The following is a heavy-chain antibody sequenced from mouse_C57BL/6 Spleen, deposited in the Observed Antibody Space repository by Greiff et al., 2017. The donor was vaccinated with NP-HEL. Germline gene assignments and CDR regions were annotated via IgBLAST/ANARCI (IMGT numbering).Heavy chain of an antibody. J-gene: IGHJ4*01. V-gene: IGHV1-7*01. CDR3: ARSGPITTVVARDAMDY. D-gene: IGHD1-1*01. CDR2: INPSSGYT. CDR1: GYTFTSYW. Sequence: QVHVKQSGAELAKPGASVKLSCKASGYTFTSYWMHWVKQRPGQGLEWIGYINPSSGYTKYNQKFKDKATLTADKSSSTAYMQLSSLTYEDSAVYYCARSGPITTVVARDAMDYWGQGTSVTVSS.